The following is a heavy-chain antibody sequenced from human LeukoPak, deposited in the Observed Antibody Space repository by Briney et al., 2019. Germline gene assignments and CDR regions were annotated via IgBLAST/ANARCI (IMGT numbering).Heavy chain of an antibody. CDR1: GFTCSSYS. J-gene: IGHJ4*02. V-gene: IGHV3-48*04. CDR2: ICGSGSTI. CDR3: YDAGY. Sequence: GGSLSRSCAASGFTCSSYSMNWVRQAPGQGLEWVSCICGSGSTIYYADSVKGRFTRFRYNAKDSLYLQMNSQRAEYTATYYCYDAGYWGQGALVTVSS. D-gene: IGHD3-16*01.